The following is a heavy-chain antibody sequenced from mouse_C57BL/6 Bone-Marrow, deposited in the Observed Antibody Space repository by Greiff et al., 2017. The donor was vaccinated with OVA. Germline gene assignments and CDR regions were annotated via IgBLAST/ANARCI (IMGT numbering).Heavy chain of an antibody. CDR3: ARSDPIYYDVTSTYYYAMDC. CDR2: IFPGSGST. CDR1: GYTFTGYW. Sequence: QVQLQESGAELMKPGASVKLSCKASGYTFTGYWIEWVKQRPGHGLEWIGEIFPGSGSTNYNEKFKGKATFTADTSSNTAYMQLSSLTTEDSAIYYDARSDPIYYDVTSTYYYAMDCWGQGTTVTVAS. V-gene: IGHV1-9*01. D-gene: IGHD2-4*01. J-gene: IGHJ4*01.